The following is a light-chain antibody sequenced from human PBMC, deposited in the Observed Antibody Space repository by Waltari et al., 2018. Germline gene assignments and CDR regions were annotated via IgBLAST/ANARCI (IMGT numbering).Light chain of an antibody. CDR3: SSWDDSVIGPV. CDR1: SSNIGSKP. CDR2: SNN. J-gene: IGLJ2*01. V-gene: IGLV1-44*01. Sequence: QSVLTQPPSASGTPGQRVTISCSGSSSNIGSKPVTWYQQLPGTAPKLLIFSNNQRPSGVPDRFSGSKSGTSASLAISGLLSEDEADYYCSSWDDSVIGPVFGGGTKLTVL.